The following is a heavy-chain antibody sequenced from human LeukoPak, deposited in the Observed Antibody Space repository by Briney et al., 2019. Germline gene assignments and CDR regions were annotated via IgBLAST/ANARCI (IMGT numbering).Heavy chain of an antibody. V-gene: IGHV1-69*05. CDR2: IIPISGTA. CDR1: GGTFSSYA. Sequence: SVKVSCKASGGTFSSYAISWVRQAPGQGLEWMGRIIPISGTANYAQKFQGRVTITTDESTSTAYMELSSLRSEDTAVYYCVYYDSSGYFDYWGQGTLVTVSS. J-gene: IGHJ4*02. CDR3: VYYDSSGYFDY. D-gene: IGHD3-22*01.